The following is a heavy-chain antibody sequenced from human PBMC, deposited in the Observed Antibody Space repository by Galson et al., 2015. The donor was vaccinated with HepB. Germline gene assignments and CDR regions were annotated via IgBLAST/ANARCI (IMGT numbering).Heavy chain of an antibody. D-gene: IGHD1-14*01. V-gene: IGHV7-4-1*02. Sequence: SVKVSCKASGYTFTSYAMNWVRQAPGQGLEWMGWINTNTGNPTHAQGFTGRFVFSLDTSVSTAYLQISSLKAEDTAVYYCARGRVNPYYYGMDVWGQGTTVTVSS. CDR1: GYTFTSYA. CDR2: INTNTGNP. CDR3: ARGRVNPYYYGMDV. J-gene: IGHJ6*02.